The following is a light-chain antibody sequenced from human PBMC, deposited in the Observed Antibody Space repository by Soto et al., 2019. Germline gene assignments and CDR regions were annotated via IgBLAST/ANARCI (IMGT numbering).Light chain of an antibody. J-gene: IGLJ2*01. Sequence: QSALTQSPSASASLGASVKLTCTLSSGHSSYAIAWHQQQPEKGPRYLMKLNNDGSHIKGDGIPDRFSGSSSGAERYLTISSLQSEDEADYYCQTWDTGIRVFGGGTKLTVL. CDR2: LNNDGSH. CDR3: QTWDTGIRV. V-gene: IGLV4-69*01. CDR1: SGHSSYA.